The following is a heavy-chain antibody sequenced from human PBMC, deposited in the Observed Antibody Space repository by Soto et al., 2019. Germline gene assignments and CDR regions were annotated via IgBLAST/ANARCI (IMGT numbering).Heavy chain of an antibody. V-gene: IGHV3-9*01. J-gene: IGHJ5*01. CDR2: ISWSSSST. CDR3: ARSIVPKVTRLIDT. CDR1: GFMFGDYA. D-gene: IGHD3-16*02. Sequence: EVRLVESGGTLVQPGRSLRLSCEGSGFMFGDYAMHWVRQAPGKGLEWVSGISWSSSSTAYADSVKGRFTISRDDAKNSLYLQMNSLGPEDTAVYYCARSIVPKVTRLIDTWGQGTLVTVSA.